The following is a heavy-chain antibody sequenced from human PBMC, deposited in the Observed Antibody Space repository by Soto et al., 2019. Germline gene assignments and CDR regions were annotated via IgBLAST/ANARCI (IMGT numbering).Heavy chain of an antibody. Sequence: SETLSLTCTVSGGSVSSGSYYWSWIRQPPGKGLEWIGYIYYSGSTNYNPSLKSRVTISVDTSKNQFSLKLSSVTAADTAVYYCARDSITISGFDYWGQGTLVTVSS. V-gene: IGHV4-61*01. J-gene: IGHJ4*02. CDR3: ARDSITISGFDY. CDR2: IYYSGST. D-gene: IGHD3-3*01. CDR1: GGSVSSGSYY.